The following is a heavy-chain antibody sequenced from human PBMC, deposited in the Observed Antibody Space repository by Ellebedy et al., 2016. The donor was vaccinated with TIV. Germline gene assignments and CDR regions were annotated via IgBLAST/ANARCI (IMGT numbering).Heavy chain of an antibody. V-gene: IGHV5-10-1*01. CDR3: AGGDTTIWGLHY. CDR2: IDPSDSYT. Sequence: GESLKISCKGSGYSFSNYWINWVRQMPGKGLEWMGRIDPSDSYTKYSPSFQGHVNISSDKSIRTAYLQWSSLKASDSGIYYCAGGDTTIWGLHYWGQGTLVTVSS. D-gene: IGHD5-18*01. J-gene: IGHJ4*02. CDR1: GYSFSNYW.